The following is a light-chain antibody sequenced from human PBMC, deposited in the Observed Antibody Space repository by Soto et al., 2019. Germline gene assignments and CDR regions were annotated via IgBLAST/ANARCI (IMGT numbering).Light chain of an antibody. CDR2: DAS. CDR3: QHRTNRA. Sequence: EFVLTQSPATLSLSAGERATLSCRASETVSSSLDWYQQKPGQAPRLLSYDASNRATDIPVRFSGRGSGKDFTLTISSLEPQDFAVYYCQHRTNRAFSQGTRVEIK. CDR1: ETVSSS. V-gene: IGKV3-11*01. J-gene: IGKJ5*01.